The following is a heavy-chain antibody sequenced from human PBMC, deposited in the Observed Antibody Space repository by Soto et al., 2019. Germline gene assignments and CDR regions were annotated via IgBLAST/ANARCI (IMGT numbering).Heavy chain of an antibody. CDR3: AIRGEIAVAGNGGDY. CDR2: IIPIFGTA. J-gene: IGHJ4*02. D-gene: IGHD6-19*01. Sequence: QVQLVQSGAEVKKPGSSVKVSCKASGGTFSSYAISWVRQAPGQGLEWMGGIIPIFGTANYAQKFQGRVTITADESTSRGYMELSSLTSEDRAVYYCAIRGEIAVAGNGGDYWGQGTLVTVSS. CDR1: GGTFSSYA. V-gene: IGHV1-69*01.